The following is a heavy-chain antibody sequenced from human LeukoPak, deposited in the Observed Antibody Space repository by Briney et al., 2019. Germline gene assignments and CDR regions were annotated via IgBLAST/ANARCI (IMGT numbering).Heavy chain of an antibody. D-gene: IGHD6-13*01. Sequence: SQTLSLTCTVSGGSISSGGYYWSWIRQHPGKGLEWIGYIYYSGSTYYNPSLKSRVTISVDTSKNQFSLKLSSVTAADTAVYYCARRSAAPYYFDYWGQGTLVTVSS. J-gene: IGHJ4*02. V-gene: IGHV4-31*03. CDR1: GGSISSGGYY. CDR3: ARRSAAPYYFDY. CDR2: IYYSGST.